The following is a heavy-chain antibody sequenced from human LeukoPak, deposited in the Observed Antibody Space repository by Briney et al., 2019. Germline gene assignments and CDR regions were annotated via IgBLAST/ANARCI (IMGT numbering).Heavy chain of an antibody. J-gene: IGHJ6*03. Sequence: SSETLSLTCTVSGGSISSTSYYWGWIRQPPGKGLEWIASIYSSGSTYYNPSLKSRVTISVDTSKNQFSLKLSSVTAADTAVYYWARLSPFPMVVVSRPGYYMDVWGKGTTVTVSS. CDR3: ARLSPFPMVVVSRPGYYMDV. CDR2: IYSSGST. D-gene: IGHD3-22*01. CDR1: GGSISSTSYY. V-gene: IGHV4-39*01.